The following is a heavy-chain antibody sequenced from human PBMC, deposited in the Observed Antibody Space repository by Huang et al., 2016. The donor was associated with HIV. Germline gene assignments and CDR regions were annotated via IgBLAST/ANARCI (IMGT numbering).Heavy chain of an antibody. CDR2: IYFRGSP. V-gene: IGHV4-39*02. CDR3: ARLPGSITMIRGVITDPY. Sequence: QLQLQESGPGLVKPSETLSLTCTVSGGSIRSDNYYWGWIRQPPGKGLEWLGSIYFRGSPDHNPSLKRRVTIAVDTSKNHFSLRMRSVTAADTAVYYCARLPGSITMIRGVITDPYWGQGTLVTVSS. D-gene: IGHD3-10*01. J-gene: IGHJ4*02. CDR1: GGSIRSDNYY.